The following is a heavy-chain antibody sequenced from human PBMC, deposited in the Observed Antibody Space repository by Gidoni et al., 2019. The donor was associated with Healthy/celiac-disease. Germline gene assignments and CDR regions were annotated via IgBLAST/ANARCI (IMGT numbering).Heavy chain of an antibody. V-gene: IGHV3-30*18. J-gene: IGHJ4*02. Sequence: QVQLVESGGGVVQPGRSLRLSCAASGVTFSSYGMHWVRQAPGKGLEWVAVISYDGSNKYYADSVKCRFTISRDNSKNTLYLQMNSLRAEDTAVYYCAKDHSSSAFDYWGQGTLVTVSS. CDR1: GVTFSSYG. D-gene: IGHD6-6*01. CDR2: ISYDGSNK. CDR3: AKDHSSSAFDY.